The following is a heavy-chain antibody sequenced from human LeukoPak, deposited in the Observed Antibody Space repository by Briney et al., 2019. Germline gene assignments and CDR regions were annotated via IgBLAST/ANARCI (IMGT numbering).Heavy chain of an antibody. D-gene: IGHD3-9*01. CDR2: IIPIFGTA. V-gene: IGHV1-69*05. Sequence: AASVKVSCKASGGTFSSYAISWVRQAPGQGLEWMGGIIPIFGTANYAQKFQGRVTITTDESTSTAYMELSSLRSEDTAVYYCARDTIGDYYMDVWGKGTTVTVSS. CDR3: ARDTIGDYYMDV. CDR1: GGTFSSYA. J-gene: IGHJ6*03.